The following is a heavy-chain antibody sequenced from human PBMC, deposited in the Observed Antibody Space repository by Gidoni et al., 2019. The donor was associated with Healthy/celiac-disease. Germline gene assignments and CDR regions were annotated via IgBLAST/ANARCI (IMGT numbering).Heavy chain of an antibody. CDR3: AKRGYCTNGVCYVAGYFDL. D-gene: IGHD2-8*01. CDR1: GFTFTRSA. Sequence: EVQLLESGGGLVQPGGSLRLSSAASGFTFTRSAMSWVRQAPGKGLEWVSAISGSGGSTYYADSVKGRFTISRDNSKNTLYLQMNSLRAEDTAVYYCAKRGYCTNGVCYVAGYFDLWGRGTLVTVSS. CDR2: ISGSGGST. V-gene: IGHV3-23*01. J-gene: IGHJ2*01.